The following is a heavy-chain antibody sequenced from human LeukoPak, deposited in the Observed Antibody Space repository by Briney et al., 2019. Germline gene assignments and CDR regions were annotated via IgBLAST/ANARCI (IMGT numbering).Heavy chain of an antibody. CDR1: GFTVSSNY. D-gene: IGHD5-24*01. Sequence: AGGSLRLSCAASGFTVSSNYMSWVRQAPGKGLEWVSVIYSGGSTYYADSVKGRFTISRDNSKNTLYLQMNSLRAGDTAVYYCARLEMATADFDYWGQGTLVTVSS. J-gene: IGHJ4*02. CDR2: IYSGGST. CDR3: ARLEMATADFDY. V-gene: IGHV3-53*01.